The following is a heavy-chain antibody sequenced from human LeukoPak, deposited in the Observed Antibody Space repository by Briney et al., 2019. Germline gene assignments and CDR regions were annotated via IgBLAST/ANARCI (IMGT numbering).Heavy chain of an antibody. CDR3: ARGIMAVAGPSYYYYYMDV. J-gene: IGHJ6*03. Sequence: SVKVSCKASGYTFTSYYMHWVRQAPGQGLEWMGGIIPIFGTANYAQKFQGRVTITADKSTSTAHMELSSLRSEDTAVYYCARGIMAVAGPSYYYYYMDVWGKGTTVTVSS. CDR2: IIPIFGTA. V-gene: IGHV1-69*06. CDR1: GYTFTSYY. D-gene: IGHD6-19*01.